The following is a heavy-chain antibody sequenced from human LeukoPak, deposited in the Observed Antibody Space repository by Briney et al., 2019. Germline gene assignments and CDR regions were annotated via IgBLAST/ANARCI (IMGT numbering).Heavy chain of an antibody. CDR1: GGSFSGYY. J-gene: IGHJ4*02. CDR2: INHSGST. V-gene: IGHV4-34*01. CDR3: EGFEQQLGVGECYFDY. Sequence: SETLSLTRAVYGGSFSGYYWSRIRQPPGKGLEWIGEINHSGSTNYNPSLKSRVTISVDTSKNQFSLKLSSVTAADTAVYAREGFEQQLGVGECYFDYWGQGTLVTVSS. D-gene: IGHD6-13*01.